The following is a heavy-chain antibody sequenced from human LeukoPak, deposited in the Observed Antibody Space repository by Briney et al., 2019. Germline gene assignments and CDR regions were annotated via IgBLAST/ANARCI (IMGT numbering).Heavy chain of an antibody. D-gene: IGHD1-1*01. CDR1: GYTFTGYY. J-gene: IGHJ4*02. CDR3: ARDLGTEGLLDY. V-gene: IGHV1-2*04. CDR2: INPNSGGT. Sequence: ASVKVSCKASGYTFTGYYMHWVRQAPGQGLEWMGWINPNSGGTNYAQKFQGWVTMTRDTPISTAYMELSRLRSDDTAVYYCARDLGTEGLLDYWGQGTLVTVSS.